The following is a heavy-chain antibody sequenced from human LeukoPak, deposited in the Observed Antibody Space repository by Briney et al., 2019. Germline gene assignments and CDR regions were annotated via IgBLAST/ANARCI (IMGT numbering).Heavy chain of an antibody. V-gene: IGHV3-53*01. J-gene: IGHJ4*02. Sequence: GGSLRLSCAASGFTVSSNYMSWVRQAPGRGLEWVSVIYSGGSTYYADSVQGRFTISRDNSKNTLYLQMNSLTAEDTAVYYCARDFNSRQFDYWGQGALVTVSS. CDR3: ARDFNSRQFDY. CDR2: IYSGGST. D-gene: IGHD6-13*01. CDR1: GFTVSSNY.